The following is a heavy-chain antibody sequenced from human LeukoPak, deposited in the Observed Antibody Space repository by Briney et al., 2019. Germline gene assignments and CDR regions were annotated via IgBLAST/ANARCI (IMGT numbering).Heavy chain of an antibody. V-gene: IGHV3-7*04. Sequence: PGGSLRLSCAASGFTFSNYWMNWVRQAPGKGLEWVANIKQDGSETYYVDSVKGRFTISRDNAKNSLFLQMNSLRAEDTAVYYCARGSFLITFGGFIGWGQGTLVTVSS. CDR1: GFTFSNYW. CDR2: IKQDGSET. CDR3: ARGSFLITFGGFIG. J-gene: IGHJ4*02. D-gene: IGHD3-16*02.